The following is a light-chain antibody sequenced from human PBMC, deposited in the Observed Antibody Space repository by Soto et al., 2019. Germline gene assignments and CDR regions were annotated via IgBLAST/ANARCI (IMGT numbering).Light chain of an antibody. CDR2: GAS. V-gene: IGKV3-20*01. Sequence: EIVLTQSPGTLSLSPGERATFSCRASQSVSSSYIAWYQQKRGQAPRRLIYGASIRATGIPDRFSGSGSGTDFTLTISRLEPEDFALYYCQQYGSSPPITFGQGTRLEIK. CDR3: QQYGSSPPIT. J-gene: IGKJ5*01. CDR1: QSVSSSY.